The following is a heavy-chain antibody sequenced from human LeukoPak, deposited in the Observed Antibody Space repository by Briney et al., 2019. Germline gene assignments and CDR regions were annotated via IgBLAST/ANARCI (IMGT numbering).Heavy chain of an antibody. V-gene: IGHV3-23*01. CDR1: GFTFSSYA. D-gene: IGHD2-2*01. J-gene: IGHJ4*02. Sequence: PGGSLRLSCAASGFTFSSYAISWVRQAPGKGLERVSAISGSGGSTYYADSVKGRFTISRDNSKNTLYLQMNSLRAEDTAVYYCAKPHIVVVPAAIQYFDYWGQGTLVTVSS. CDR3: AKPHIVVVPAAIQYFDY. CDR2: ISGSGGST.